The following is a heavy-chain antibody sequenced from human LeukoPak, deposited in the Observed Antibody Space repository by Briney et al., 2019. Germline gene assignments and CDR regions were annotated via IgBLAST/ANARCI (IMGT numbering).Heavy chain of an antibody. V-gene: IGHV3-23*01. CDR1: GFTFSSYA. J-gene: IGHJ4*02. CDR3: AKGRRLTGQWLVPIDY. CDR2: ISGSGGST. D-gene: IGHD6-19*01. Sequence: PGGSLRLSCAASGFTFSSYAMSWVRQAPGKGLEWVSAISGSGGSTYYADSVKGRFTISRDNSKNTLYLQMNSLRAEDTAVYYCAKGRRLTGQWLVPIDYWGQGTLVTVSS.